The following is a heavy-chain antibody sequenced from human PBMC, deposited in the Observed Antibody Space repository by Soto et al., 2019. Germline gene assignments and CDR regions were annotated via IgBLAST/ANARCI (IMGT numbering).Heavy chain of an antibody. Sequence: QVQLQESGPGLVKPSETLSLNCNVSGDSISDYYWTWLRQPAGKGLEWIGRIYSTGITINNPALKSRVTVSLDTSVKQFSLKLISVTAADTAVYYCASGKSRNYFEFWGQGALVTVSS. D-gene: IGHD2-15*01. V-gene: IGHV4-4*07. J-gene: IGHJ4*02. CDR2: IYSTGIT. CDR1: GDSISDYY. CDR3: ASGKSRNYFEF.